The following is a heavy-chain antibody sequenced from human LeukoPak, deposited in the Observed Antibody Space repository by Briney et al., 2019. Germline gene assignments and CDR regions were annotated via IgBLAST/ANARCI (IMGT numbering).Heavy chain of an antibody. CDR1: GYTFTSYG. CDR2: ISAYNGNT. Sequence: ASVKVSCKASGYTFTSYGISWVRQAPGQGLEWMGWISAYNGNTNYAQKLQGRVTMTTDTSTSTAYMELRSLRSDDTAVYYCARDLSDFWSGYFCCYYYYMDVWGKGTTVTVSS. J-gene: IGHJ6*03. CDR3: ARDLSDFWSGYFCCYYYYMDV. D-gene: IGHD3-3*01. V-gene: IGHV1-18*01.